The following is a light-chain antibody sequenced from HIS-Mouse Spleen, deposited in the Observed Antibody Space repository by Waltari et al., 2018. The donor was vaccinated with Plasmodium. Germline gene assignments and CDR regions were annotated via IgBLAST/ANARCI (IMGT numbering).Light chain of an antibody. J-gene: IGKJ2*01. CDR2: GAA. CDR3: QQYGSSPYT. Sequence: EIVLTQSPGTLSLSPVARATLPCRARQSVSSSYLAWYQQKPGQAPRLLIYGAASRATGIPDRFSGSGSGTDFTLTISRLEPEDFAVYYCQQYGSSPYTFGQGTKLEIK. CDR1: QSVSSSY. V-gene: IGKV3-20*01.